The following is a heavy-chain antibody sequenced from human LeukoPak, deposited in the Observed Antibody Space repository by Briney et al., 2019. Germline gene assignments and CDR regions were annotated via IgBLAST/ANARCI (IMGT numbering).Heavy chain of an antibody. CDR1: GFAFIIYW. CDR3: ARKPTILDY. J-gene: IGHJ4*02. CDR2: IKQDGSEK. D-gene: IGHD5-12*01. V-gene: IGHV3-7*03. Sequence: GGSLRLSCAASGFAFIIYWMSWVRQAPGKGLEWVANIKQDGSEKYYVDSVKGRFTISRDNAKNSLYLQMNSLRAEDTAVYYCARKPTILDYWGQGTLVTVSS.